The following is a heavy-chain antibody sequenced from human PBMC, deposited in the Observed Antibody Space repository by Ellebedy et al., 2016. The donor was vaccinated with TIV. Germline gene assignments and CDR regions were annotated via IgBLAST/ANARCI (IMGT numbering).Heavy chain of an antibody. J-gene: IGHJ4*02. Sequence: GESLKISCAASGFTFSNYVMDWVRQVPGKGLEWVSAMADYDGRTFYADSVRGRFTISRDNSGNTLLLHMNSLRAEDTAIYYCTKRAENWWFFDYWGQGARVTVSS. V-gene: IGHV3-23*01. CDR1: GFTFSNYV. CDR2: MADYDGRT. CDR3: TKRAENWWFFDY. D-gene: IGHD2-8*02.